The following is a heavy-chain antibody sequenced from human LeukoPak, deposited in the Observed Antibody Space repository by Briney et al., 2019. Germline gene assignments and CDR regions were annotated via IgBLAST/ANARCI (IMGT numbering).Heavy chain of an antibody. Sequence: QAAGSLRLSAAASGFSISTYTRGWLRHAPGKGLEGVSSTNGSGATTYYADSVKGRFTISRDNSKNTVYLQMNSLRAEDTAVYYCSRDSRVTYYDFWSGYLNWFDPWGQGTLVTVSS. CDR1: GFSISTYT. CDR2: TNGSGATT. J-gene: IGHJ5*02. CDR3: SRDSRVTYYDFWSGYLNWFDP. V-gene: IGHV3-23*01. D-gene: IGHD3-3*01.